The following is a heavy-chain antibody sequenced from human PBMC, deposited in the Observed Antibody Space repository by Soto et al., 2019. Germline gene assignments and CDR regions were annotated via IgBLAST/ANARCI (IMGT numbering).Heavy chain of an antibody. V-gene: IGHV3-23*01. J-gene: IGHJ4*02. Sequence: EVQLLESGGGLVQPGGSLRLSCAASGFTFSSYAMSWVRQAPGKGLEWVSAISGSGGSTYYADSVKGRFTISRDNSKNTLYLQMNSLRTADTAAYYCATVSLPRHQAPTVTTVYWGQGTLVTVSS. CDR3: ATVSLPRHQAPTVTTVY. D-gene: IGHD4-4*01. CDR2: ISGSGGST. CDR1: GFTFSSYA.